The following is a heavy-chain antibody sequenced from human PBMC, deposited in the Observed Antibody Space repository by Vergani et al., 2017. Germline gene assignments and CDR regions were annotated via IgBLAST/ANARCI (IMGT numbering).Heavy chain of an antibody. Sequence: QVQLVQSGAELKKPGASVSVSCKGSSHTFQTYGISWVRQAPGKGLEWMAWIRPYTGHTIYAQKFQDRVTMSVDTSKNQFSLKLRSVTAADTAVYFCARVMYRDEASTGYRLEGMDIWGQGTTVTISS. CDR1: SHTFQTYG. J-gene: IGHJ6*02. D-gene: IGHD3-9*01. CDR2: IRPYTGHT. V-gene: IGHV1-18*01. CDR3: ARVMYRDEASTGYRLEGMDI.